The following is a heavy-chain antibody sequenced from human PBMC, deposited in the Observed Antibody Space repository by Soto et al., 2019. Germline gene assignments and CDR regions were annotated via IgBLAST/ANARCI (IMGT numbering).Heavy chain of an antibody. D-gene: IGHD3-10*01. CDR1: GYTFTSYA. CDR2: INAGNGNT. Sequence: ASVKVSCKASGYTFTSYAMHWVRQAPGQRLEWMGWINAGNGNTKYLQKFQGRVTITRDTSASTAYMELSSLRSEDTAVYYCARDYYGSGSYYNYWGQGTLVTVSS. V-gene: IGHV1-3*01. J-gene: IGHJ4*02. CDR3: ARDYYGSGSYYNY.